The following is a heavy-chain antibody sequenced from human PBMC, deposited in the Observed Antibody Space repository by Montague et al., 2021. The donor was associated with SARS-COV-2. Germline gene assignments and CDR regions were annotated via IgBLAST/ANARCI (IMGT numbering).Heavy chain of an antibody. CDR1: GASISDYY. D-gene: IGHD3-10*01. CDR3: ARVGWNPISGEGGTVWFDP. J-gene: IGHJ5*02. Sequence: SETLSLTCTVSGASISDYYWTWIRQPPGKGLEWIGYVYHRASSNYNPSLKSRVTMSLDKSNNQFSLRLNSVTAADTAVYYCARVGWNPISGEGGTVWFDPWGRGTSVTVSS. CDR2: VYHRASS. V-gene: IGHV4-59*12.